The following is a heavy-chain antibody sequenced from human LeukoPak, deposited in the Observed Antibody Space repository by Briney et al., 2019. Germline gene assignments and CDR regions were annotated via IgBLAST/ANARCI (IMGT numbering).Heavy chain of an antibody. D-gene: IGHD3-10*01. CDR2: TYYTGST. CDR3: ARTAKYYYGSETYYFFDY. V-gene: IGHV4-39*07. Sequence: SETLSLTCSISGGSISSKTYNWGWIRQPPGKGLEWIGSTYYTGSTHYNPSLKSRVTISVDTSKNQLSLKLTSVTAADMAVYYCARTAKYYYGSETYYFFDYWGQGTLVTVSS. CDR1: GGSISSKTYN. J-gene: IGHJ4*02.